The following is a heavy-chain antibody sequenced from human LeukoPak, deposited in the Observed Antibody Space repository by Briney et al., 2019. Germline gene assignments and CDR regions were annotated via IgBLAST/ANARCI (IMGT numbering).Heavy chain of an antibody. CDR2: IDRDGSRI. V-gene: IGHV3-74*01. D-gene: IGHD4-23*01. Sequence: GGSLRLSCAVSGVTFSSYWMHWVRQSPGKGLVWVSRIDRDGSRINYADSVKGRFTISRDNGKNTLFLQMDSLRAEDAAVYYCVRGNDYGGPHYWGQGTLVTVSS. CDR1: GVTFSSYW. J-gene: IGHJ4*02. CDR3: VRGNDYGGPHY.